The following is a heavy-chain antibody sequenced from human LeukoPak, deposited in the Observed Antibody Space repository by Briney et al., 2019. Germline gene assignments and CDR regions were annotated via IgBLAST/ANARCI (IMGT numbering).Heavy chain of an antibody. J-gene: IGHJ4*02. Sequence: LQSLCLTCTVSREGISGYFSGWVRQPPGGRLGWVWDIYYNGSTNYHPSLKSRVTISVDTSKNQFSLRLSSVTAADTAVYYCAKSSVCIFGVVTLDYWGQGILVTVSS. CDR2: IYYNGST. V-gene: IGHV4-59*13. CDR3: AKSSVCIFGVVTLDY. CDR1: REGISGYF. D-gene: IGHD3-3*02.